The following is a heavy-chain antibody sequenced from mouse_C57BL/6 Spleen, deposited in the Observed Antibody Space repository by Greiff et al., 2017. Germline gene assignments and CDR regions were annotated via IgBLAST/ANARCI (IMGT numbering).Heavy chain of an antibody. CDR3: ERSNGTAFAY. D-gene: IGHD4-1*02. CDR2: IDPSDSET. J-gene: IGHJ3*01. V-gene: IGHV1-52*01. Sequence: QVQLQQSGAELVRPGSSVKLSCKASGYTFTSFWMHWVKQRPIQGLEWIGNIDPSDSETPYNQKFKDKATLTVDKSSSTAYMQLSSLTSEDSAVYYCERSNGTAFAYWGQGTLVTVSA. CDR1: GYTFTSFW.